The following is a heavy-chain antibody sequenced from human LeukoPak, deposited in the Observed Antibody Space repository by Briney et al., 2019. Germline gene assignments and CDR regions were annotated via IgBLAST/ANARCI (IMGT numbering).Heavy chain of an antibody. CDR3: ARGVGSPPWHDAFDI. V-gene: IGHV1-46*01. CDR1: GYTFTSYY. J-gene: IGHJ3*02. D-gene: IGHD1-26*01. CDR2: INPSGGST. Sequence: GASVKVSCKASGYTFTSYYMHWVRQAPGQGLEWMGIINPSGGSTSYAQKFQGRVTMTRDTSTSTVYMELSSLRSEDTAVYYCARGVGSPPWHDAFDIWGQGTMVTVSS.